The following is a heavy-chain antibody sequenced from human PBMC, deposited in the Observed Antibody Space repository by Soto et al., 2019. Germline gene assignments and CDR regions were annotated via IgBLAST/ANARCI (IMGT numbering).Heavy chain of an antibody. Sequence: PGGSLRLSCAASGFTFSTYAVSWVRQPPGKGLEWVSHISGSGGSTYYADSVKGRFTISRDNSKNTLYLQMNSLRAEDTAIYYCAKGITTCSTTSCYYDYWGQGTLVTVSS. CDR1: GFTFSTYA. J-gene: IGHJ4*02. D-gene: IGHD2-2*01. V-gene: IGHV3-23*01. CDR2: ISGSGGST. CDR3: AKGITTCSTTSCYYDY.